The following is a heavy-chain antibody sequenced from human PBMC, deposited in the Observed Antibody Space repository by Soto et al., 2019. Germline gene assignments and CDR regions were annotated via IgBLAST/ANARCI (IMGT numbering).Heavy chain of an antibody. Sequence: QVQLVQSGAEVKKPGSSVKVSCKASGGTFSSYAINWVRQAPGQGLEWMGGIIPIFATADYAQKFQGRVTITADESTSTACMERSSLRSEDTAVYYCAQCLLGVNYYYGMDVWGQGTTVTVSS. CDR3: AQCLLGVNYYYGMDV. D-gene: IGHD3-16*01. CDR1: GGTFSSYA. V-gene: IGHV1-69*12. CDR2: IIPIFATA. J-gene: IGHJ6*02.